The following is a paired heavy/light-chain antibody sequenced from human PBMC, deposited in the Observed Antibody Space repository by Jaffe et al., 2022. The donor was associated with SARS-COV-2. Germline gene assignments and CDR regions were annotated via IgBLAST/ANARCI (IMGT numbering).Light chain of an antibody. CDR1: QTISAW. CDR3: QQYVTFPLT. CDR2: RAS. J-gene: IGKJ4*01. Sequence: DVQMTQSPPALSASVGDRVTITCRASQTISAWLAWYQQKPGKAPKLLIYRASTLESGVPSRFSGSGSGTEFTLTISSLQADDFATYYCQQYVTFPLTFGGGTKLEIK. V-gene: IGKV1-5*03.
Heavy chain of an antibody. CDR3: ARNGAGHNYFDY. D-gene: IGHD6-19*01. V-gene: IGHV1-46*01. CDR1: GYTFIAYY. Sequence: QVQLVQSGAEVKKPGASVKVSCKASGYTFIAYYMHWVRQAPGQGLEWMGVFNPSGSTTDYAQKFQGRVTLTRDTSTTTVYLELSGLQSDDTAVYYCARNGAGHNYFDYWGQGTQVTVSS. CDR2: FNPSGSTT. J-gene: IGHJ4*02.